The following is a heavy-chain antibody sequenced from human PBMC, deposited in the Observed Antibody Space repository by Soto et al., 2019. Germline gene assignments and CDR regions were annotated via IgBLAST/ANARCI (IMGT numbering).Heavy chain of an antibody. Sequence: QLQLQESGPGLVKPSETLSLTCTVSGGSLSSSSRYWGWIRQPPGKGLEWIGSIYYSGSTYYNPSLKSRVTISVDTSENKFSLNLTSVTAADTAVYYCVRPLTYSTSSAVHYWGQGTLVTVSS. J-gene: IGHJ4*02. CDR2: IYYSGST. D-gene: IGHD6-6*01. CDR1: GGSLSSSSRY. V-gene: IGHV4-39*01. CDR3: VRPLTYSTSSAVHY.